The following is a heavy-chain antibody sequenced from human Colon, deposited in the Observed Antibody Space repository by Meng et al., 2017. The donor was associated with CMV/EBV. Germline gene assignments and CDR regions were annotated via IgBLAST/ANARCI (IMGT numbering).Heavy chain of an antibody. D-gene: IGHD3-16*01. CDR1: GFNFNNYD. J-gene: IGHJ6*02. CDR3: ARAYDYVWGNYYYYYGMDV. Sequence: GESLKISCAASGFNFNNYDLHWVRQAPGKGLEWVSSITSSSHNIYYADSVKGRFIISRDNAKNSLYLQMNGLRVEDTAIYYCARAYDYVWGNYYYYYGMDVWGQGTTVTVSS. CDR2: ITSSSHNI. V-gene: IGHV3-21*06.